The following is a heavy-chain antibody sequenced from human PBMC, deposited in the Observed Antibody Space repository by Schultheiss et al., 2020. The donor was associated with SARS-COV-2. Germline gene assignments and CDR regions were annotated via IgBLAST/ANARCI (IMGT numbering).Heavy chain of an antibody. V-gene: IGHV1-46*03. CDR3: ARGARIAVAGTGGRAFDI. J-gene: IGHJ3*02. CDR1: GYTFTSYY. D-gene: IGHD6-19*01. Sequence: ASVKVSCKASGYTFTSYYMHWVLQAPGQGLEWMGIINPSGGSTSYAQKFHGRVTMTRDTSTSTVYMELSSLRSEDTAVYYCARGARIAVAGTGGRAFDIWSLGKMVTV. CDR2: INPSGGST.